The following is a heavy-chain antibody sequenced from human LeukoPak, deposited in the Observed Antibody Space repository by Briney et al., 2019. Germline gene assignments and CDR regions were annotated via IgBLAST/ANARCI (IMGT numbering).Heavy chain of an antibody. V-gene: IGHV3-48*03. D-gene: IGHD3-9*01. Sequence: GGSLRLSCAASGFTFSSYEMNWVRQAPGKGLEWVSYISSSGSTIYYADSVKGRFTTSRDNAKNSLYLQMNSLRAEDTAAYYCAREMGVLRYFETYNWFDPWGQGTLVTASS. J-gene: IGHJ5*02. CDR1: GFTFSSYE. CDR3: AREMGVLRYFETYNWFDP. CDR2: ISSSGSTI.